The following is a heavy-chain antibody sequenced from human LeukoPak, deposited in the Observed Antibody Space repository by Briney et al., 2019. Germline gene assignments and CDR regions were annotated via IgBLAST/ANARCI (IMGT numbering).Heavy chain of an antibody. CDR1: GGSINSYY. J-gene: IGHJ5*02. Sequence: SETLSLTCTLSGGSINSYYASWVRPPPGKGREWIGYIYYSVSTNYNPSLKSRVTISVHTSKNQFSLKLSSVTAADTAVYYCARLTGYSSESWFDPWGQGTLVTVSS. CDR2: IYYSVST. CDR3: ARLTGYSSESWFDP. V-gene: IGHV4-59*01. D-gene: IGHD3-9*01.